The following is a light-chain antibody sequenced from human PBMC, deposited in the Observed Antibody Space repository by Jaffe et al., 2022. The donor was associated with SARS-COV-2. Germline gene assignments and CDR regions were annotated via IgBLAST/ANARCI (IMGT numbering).Light chain of an antibody. CDR2: GPS. CDR1: QSVSSSY. V-gene: IGKV3-20*01. CDR3: QQYDSSPIT. Sequence: EIVLTQSPGTLSLSPGERATLSCRASQSVSSSYLAWYQQKPGQAPRLLIRGPSNRATGIPDRFSGSGSGTDFTLTISRLEPEDFAVYYCQQYDSSPITFGQGTRLEIK. J-gene: IGKJ5*01.